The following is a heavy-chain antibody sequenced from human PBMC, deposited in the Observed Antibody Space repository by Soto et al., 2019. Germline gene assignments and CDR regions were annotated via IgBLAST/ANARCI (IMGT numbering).Heavy chain of an antibody. Sequence: VQLVQSGAEVKKPGASVKVSCKASGYTFTSYDINWVRQATGQGLEWMGWMNPNSGNTGYAQKFQGRVTMTRNTSISTAYMELSSLRSEDTAVYYCARGRLGIAARRNNWFDPWGQGTLVTVSS. J-gene: IGHJ5*02. CDR3: ARGRLGIAARRNNWFDP. CDR1: GYTFTSYD. D-gene: IGHD6-6*01. CDR2: MNPNSGNT. V-gene: IGHV1-8*01.